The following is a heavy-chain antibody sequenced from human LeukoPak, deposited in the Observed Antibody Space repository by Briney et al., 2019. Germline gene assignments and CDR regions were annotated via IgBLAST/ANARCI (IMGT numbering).Heavy chain of an antibody. J-gene: IGHJ4*02. CDR3: ARDINWNYWGGFDY. CDR2: ISYDGSNK. Sequence: GGSLRLSCAASGFTFSSYGMHWVRQAPGKGLEWVAVISYDGSNKYYADSVKGRFTISRDNSKNTLYLQMNSLRAEDTAVYYCARDINWNYWGGFDYWGQGTLVTVSS. V-gene: IGHV3-30*03. D-gene: IGHD1-7*01. CDR1: GFTFSSYG.